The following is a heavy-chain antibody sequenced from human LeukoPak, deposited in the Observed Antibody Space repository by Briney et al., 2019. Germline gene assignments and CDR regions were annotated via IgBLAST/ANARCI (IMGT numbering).Heavy chain of an antibody. V-gene: IGHV1-69*05. J-gene: IGHJ4*02. Sequence: SVKVSCKASGCTFSSYAISWVRQAPGQGLEWMGRIIPIFGTANYAQKFQGRVTITTDESTSTAYMELSSLRSEDTAVYYCARDGCSGGSCYSFAFDYWGQGTLVTASS. CDR1: GCTFSSYA. CDR2: IIPIFGTA. CDR3: ARDGCSGGSCYSFAFDY. D-gene: IGHD2-15*01.